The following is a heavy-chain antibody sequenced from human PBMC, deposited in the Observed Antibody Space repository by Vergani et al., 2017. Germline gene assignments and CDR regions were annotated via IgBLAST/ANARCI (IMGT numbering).Heavy chain of an antibody. CDR1: GYTFTSYA. Sequence: QVQLVQSGAEVKEPGASVKVSCKASGYTFTSYALHWVRQAPGQRLEWMGWINAGNGNTKYSQKFQGRVTITRDTSASTAYMELSSLRSEDTAVYYCARDELPYSGSSGNWFDPWGQGTLVTVSS. J-gene: IGHJ5*02. CDR3: ARDELPYSGSSGNWFDP. V-gene: IGHV1-3*01. D-gene: IGHD6-6*01. CDR2: INAGNGNT.